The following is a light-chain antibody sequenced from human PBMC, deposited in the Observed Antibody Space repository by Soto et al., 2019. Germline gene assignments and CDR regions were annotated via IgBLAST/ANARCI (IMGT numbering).Light chain of an antibody. Sequence: QSVLTQPASVSGSPGQSITISCTGTSSDVGGYNYVSWYQQHPGKAPKLMIYDVSNRPSGVSNRFSGSKSGNTASLTISGLQAEDEADYYCSSDTSSSTLYVVFGGGTKVTVL. J-gene: IGLJ2*01. CDR3: SSDTSSSTLYVV. V-gene: IGLV2-14*01. CDR2: DVS. CDR1: SSDVGGYNY.